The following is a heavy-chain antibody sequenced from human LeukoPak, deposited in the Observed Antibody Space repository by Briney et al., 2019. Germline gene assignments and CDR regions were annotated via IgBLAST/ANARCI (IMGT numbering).Heavy chain of an antibody. CDR1: GVSIGSGGYS. Sequence: SETLSLTCAVSGVSIGSGGYSWSWIRQPPGKGLEWIGYIYHSGSTYYNPSLKSRVTISVDRSKNQFSLKLSSVTAADTAVYYCARSRGIVGATGFDYWGQGTLVTVSS. D-gene: IGHD1-26*01. CDR3: ARSRGIVGATGFDY. CDR2: IYHSGST. V-gene: IGHV4-30-2*01. J-gene: IGHJ4*02.